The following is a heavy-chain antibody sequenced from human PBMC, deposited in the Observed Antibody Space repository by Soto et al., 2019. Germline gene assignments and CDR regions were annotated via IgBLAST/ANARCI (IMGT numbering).Heavy chain of an antibody. Sequence: QVQLVQSGAEVKKPGASVKVSCKASGYTFTSYGISWVRQAPGQGLEGMGWISAYNGNTNDAQKLQGRFTMTTDTSTSTAYMELRSLSSDDMDVYYCARSYDILPGHRNYYYGMDVWGQGTTVTVSS. CDR2: ISAYNGNT. CDR3: ARSYDILPGHRNYYYGMDV. V-gene: IGHV1-18*03. D-gene: IGHD3-9*01. J-gene: IGHJ6*02. CDR1: GYTFTSYG.